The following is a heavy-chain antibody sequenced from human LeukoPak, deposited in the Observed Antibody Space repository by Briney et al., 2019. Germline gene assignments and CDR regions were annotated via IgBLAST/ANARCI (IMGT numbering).Heavy chain of an antibody. CDR3: AREYYDILTGYRWFDP. D-gene: IGHD3-9*01. CDR1: GGSISSGGYY. Sequence: SETLSLTCTVSGGSISSGGYYWSWIRQHPGKGLEWIGYIYYSGSTYYNPSLKSRVTISVDTSKNQFSLKLSSVTAADTAVYYCAREYYDILTGYRWFDPWGQGTLVTVSS. V-gene: IGHV4-31*03. J-gene: IGHJ5*02. CDR2: IYYSGST.